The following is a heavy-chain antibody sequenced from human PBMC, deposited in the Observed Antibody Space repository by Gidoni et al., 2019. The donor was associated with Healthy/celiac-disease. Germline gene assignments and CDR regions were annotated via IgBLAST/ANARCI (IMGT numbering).Heavy chain of an antibody. D-gene: IGHD3-9*01. J-gene: IGHJ4*02. Sequence: EVQLVESGGGLVQPGGSLSISWAACGFTFSSYWMSWVRQAPGKGLEWVANIKQDGSEKYYVDSVKGRFTISRDNAKNSLYLQMNSLRAEDTAVYYCARVGRLRYFDWLLQAFDYWGQGTLVTVSS. CDR1: GFTFSSYW. CDR3: ARVGRLRYFDWLLQAFDY. CDR2: IKQDGSEK. V-gene: IGHV3-7*01.